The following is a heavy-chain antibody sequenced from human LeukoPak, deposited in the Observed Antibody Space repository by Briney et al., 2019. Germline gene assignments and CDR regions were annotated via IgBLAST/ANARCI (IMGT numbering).Heavy chain of an antibody. CDR3: AKRGAEVGATVAPGDY. CDR1: GFTFSDYY. CDR2: ISSSGVTV. D-gene: IGHD1-26*01. V-gene: IGHV3-11*01. J-gene: IGHJ4*02. Sequence: GGSLRLSCTASGFTFSDYYMSWIRQSPGKGLEWLSEISSSGVTVKYADSMKGRFTISGDNSKNTLYLQMNSLRAEDTAVYYCAKRGAEVGATVAPGDYWGQGTLVTVSS.